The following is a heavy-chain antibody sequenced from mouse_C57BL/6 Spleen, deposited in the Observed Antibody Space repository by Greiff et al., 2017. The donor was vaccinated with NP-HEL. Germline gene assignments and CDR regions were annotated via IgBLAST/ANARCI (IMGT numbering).Heavy chain of an antibody. V-gene: IGHV5-15*01. CDR3: ARPTDYSNYGWYFDV. D-gene: IGHD2-5*01. CDR2: ISNLAYSI. J-gene: IGHJ1*03. CDR1: GFTFSDYG. Sequence: EVQGVESGGGLVQPGGSLKLSCAASGFTFSDYGMAWVRQAPRKGPEWVAFISNLAYSIYYADTVTGRFTISRENAKNTLYLEMSSLRSEDTAMYYCARPTDYSNYGWYFDVWGTGTTVTVSS.